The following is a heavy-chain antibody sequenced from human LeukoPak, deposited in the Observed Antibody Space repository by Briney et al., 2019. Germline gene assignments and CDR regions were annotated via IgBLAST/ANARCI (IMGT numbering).Heavy chain of an antibody. CDR3: ARGYCSSTSCYLYWFDP. V-gene: IGHV1-69*02. D-gene: IGHD2-2*01. CDR1: GGTFSSYT. J-gene: IGHJ5*02. Sequence: ASVEVSCKASGGTFSSYTISWVRQAPGQGLEWMGRIIPILGIANYAQKFQGRVTITADKSTSTAYMELSSLRSEDTAVYYCARGYCSSTSCYLYWFDPWGQGTLVTVSS. CDR2: IIPILGIA.